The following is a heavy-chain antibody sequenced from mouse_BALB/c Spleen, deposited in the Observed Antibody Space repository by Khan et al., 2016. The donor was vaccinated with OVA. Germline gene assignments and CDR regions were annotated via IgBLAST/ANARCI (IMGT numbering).Heavy chain of an antibody. CDR2: ICYSGNT. V-gene: IGHV3-2*02. CDR1: GYSITSDYA. Sequence: EVQLQESGPGLVKPSQSLSLTCTVTGYSITSDYARNWIRQFPGNKLEWMGYICYSGNTKYNPFLKSRISCNRDTTKNKFFWQFKFVTIKDTATYYCARIQGCDFDYWGQGTTLTVSS. CDR3: ARIQGCDFDY. J-gene: IGHJ2*01. D-gene: IGHD3-2*02.